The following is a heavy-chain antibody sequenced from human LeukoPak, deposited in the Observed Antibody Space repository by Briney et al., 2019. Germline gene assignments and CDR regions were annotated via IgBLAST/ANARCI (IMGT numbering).Heavy chain of an antibody. D-gene: IGHD3-10*01. J-gene: IGHJ5*02. CDR2: IYHSGST. Sequence: SETLSLTCTVSGYSISSGYYWGWIRQPPGKGLEWIGSIYHSGSTYYNPSLKSRVTISVDTSKNQFSLKLSSVTAADTAVYYCARDGRLVRGVIIPLNWFDPWGQGTLVTVSS. CDR1: GYSISSGYY. V-gene: IGHV4-38-2*02. CDR3: ARDGRLVRGVIIPLNWFDP.